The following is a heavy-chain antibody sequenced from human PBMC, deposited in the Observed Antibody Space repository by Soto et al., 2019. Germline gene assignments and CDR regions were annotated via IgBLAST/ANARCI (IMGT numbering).Heavy chain of an antibody. D-gene: IGHD6-6*01. V-gene: IGHV1-69*02. CDR2: IIPILGIA. CDR3: ARALTGELAARPFDY. CDR1: GGTFSSYT. Sequence: ASVKVSCKASGGTFSSYTISWVRQAPGQGLEWMGRIIPILGIANYAQKFQGRVTITADKSTSTAYMELSSLRSEDTAVYYCARALTGELAARPFDYWGQGTLVTVSS. J-gene: IGHJ4*02.